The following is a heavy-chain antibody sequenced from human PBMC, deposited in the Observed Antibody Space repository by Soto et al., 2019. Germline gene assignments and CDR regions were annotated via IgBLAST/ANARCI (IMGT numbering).Heavy chain of an antibody. Sequence: QVQLVESGGGVVQPGRSLRLSCAASGFTFSSYAMHWVRQAPGKGLEWVAVISYDGSNKYYADSVKGRFTISRDNSKNTLDRQTNSLRAEDTAVYYCARDLGIVGATNYGMDVWGQGTTVTVS. D-gene: IGHD1-26*01. CDR2: ISYDGSNK. CDR1: GFTFSSYA. CDR3: ARDLGIVGATNYGMDV. J-gene: IGHJ6*02. V-gene: IGHV3-30-3*01.